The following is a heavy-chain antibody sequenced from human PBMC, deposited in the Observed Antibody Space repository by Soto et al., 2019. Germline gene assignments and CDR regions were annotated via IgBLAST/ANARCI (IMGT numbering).Heavy chain of an antibody. J-gene: IGHJ6*02. Sequence: ASVKVSCKASGYTFTGYYMHWVRQAPGQGLEWMGWINPNSGGTNYAQKFQGRVTMTRDTSISTAYMELSRLRSDDTAVYYCASYDSSGYYAYYYYVMDVWGQGTTVTVSS. CDR1: GYTFTGYY. D-gene: IGHD3-22*01. CDR2: INPNSGGT. V-gene: IGHV1-2*02. CDR3: ASYDSSGYYAYYYYVMDV.